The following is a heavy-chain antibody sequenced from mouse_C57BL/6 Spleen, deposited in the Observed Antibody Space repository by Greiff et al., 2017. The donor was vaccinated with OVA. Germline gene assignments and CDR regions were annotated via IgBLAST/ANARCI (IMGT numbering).Heavy chain of an antibody. J-gene: IGHJ2*01. CDR1: GYSITSGYY. V-gene: IGHV3-6*01. CDR3: ARGYDYDGFDY. Sequence: VQLQQSGPGLVKPSQSLSLTCSVTGYSITSGYYWNWIRQFPGNKLEWMGYISYDGSNNYNPSLKNRISITRDTSKNQFFLKLNSVTTEDTATYYCARGYDYDGFDYWGQGTTLTVSS. D-gene: IGHD2-4*01. CDR2: ISYDGSN.